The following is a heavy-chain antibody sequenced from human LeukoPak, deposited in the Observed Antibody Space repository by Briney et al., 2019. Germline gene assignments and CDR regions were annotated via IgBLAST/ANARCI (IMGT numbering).Heavy chain of an antibody. J-gene: IGHJ4*02. CDR2: INTDGSTT. CDR3: ARDLNWNQADY. Sequence: GGSLRLSRAASGFTFNAHWMHWVRQTPEKGLGWLSRINTDGSTTNYADAVKGRFTISRDNAKDTLYLQMNSLRVEDTAVYYCARDLNWNQADYWGQGSLVTVSS. V-gene: IGHV3-74*01. D-gene: IGHD1-20*01. CDR1: GFTFNAHW.